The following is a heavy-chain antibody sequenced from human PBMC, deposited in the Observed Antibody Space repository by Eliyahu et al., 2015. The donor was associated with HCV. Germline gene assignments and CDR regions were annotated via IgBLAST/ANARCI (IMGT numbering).Heavy chain of an antibody. CDR1: GFTFSSYA. D-gene: IGHD3-22*01. CDR3: AKDCWVGYYYDSSGPPCPDAFDI. Sequence: EVQLLESGGGLVQPGGSLRLSCAASGFTFSSYAMSWVRRAPGKGLEWVXAISGSGGSTYYADSVKGRFTISRDNSKNTLYLQMNSLRAEDTAVYYCAKDCWVGYYYDSSGPPCPDAFDIWGQGTMVTVSS. CDR2: ISGSGGST. J-gene: IGHJ3*02. V-gene: IGHV3-23*01.